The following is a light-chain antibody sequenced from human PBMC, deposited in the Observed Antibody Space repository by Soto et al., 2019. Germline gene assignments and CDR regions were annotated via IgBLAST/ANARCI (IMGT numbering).Light chain of an antibody. J-gene: IGKJ1*01. Sequence: VMTQSPATLSVSPGERATLSCRTSQSVSSKLAWYQQKPGQAPRLLIYDASTRATGIPARFSGSGSGTEFTLSISSLQSEDFAVYYCQQYNDWRTFGQGTKVDIK. CDR3: QQYNDWRT. CDR2: DAS. CDR1: QSVSSK. V-gene: IGKV3-15*01.